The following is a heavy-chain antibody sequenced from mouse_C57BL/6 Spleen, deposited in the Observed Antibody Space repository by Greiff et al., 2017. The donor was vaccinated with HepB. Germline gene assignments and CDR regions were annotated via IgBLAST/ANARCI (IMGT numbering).Heavy chain of an antibody. CDR2: IDPSDSYT. Sequence: QVQLKESGAELVKPGASVKLSCKASGYTFTSYWMQWVKQRPGQGLEWIGEIDPSDSYTNYNQKFKGKATLTVDTSSSTAYMQLSSLTSEDSAVYYCARRRGPYDYDGGRVDYWGQGTSVTVSS. V-gene: IGHV1-50*01. CDR1: GYTFTSYW. D-gene: IGHD2-4*01. CDR3: ARRRGPYDYDGGRVDY. J-gene: IGHJ4*01.